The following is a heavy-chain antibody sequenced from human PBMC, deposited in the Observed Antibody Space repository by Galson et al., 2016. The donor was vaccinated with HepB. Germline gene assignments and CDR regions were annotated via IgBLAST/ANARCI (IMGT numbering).Heavy chain of an antibody. CDR1: GFTFSSYA. Sequence: SLRLSCAASGFTFSSYAMSWVRQAPGKGLEWVSAISGNGGSTYYADSVKGRFTISRDNSKNTLYLQMNSLRAEDTAVYYCAKAGYCEPYYYYYMDVWGKGTTVTVSS. J-gene: IGHJ6*03. CDR2: ISGNGGST. V-gene: IGHV3-23*01. D-gene: IGHD2-15*01. CDR3: AKAGYCEPYYYYYMDV.